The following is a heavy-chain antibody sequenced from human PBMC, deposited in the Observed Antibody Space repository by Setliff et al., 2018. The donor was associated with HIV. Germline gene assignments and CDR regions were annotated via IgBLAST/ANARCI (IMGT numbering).Heavy chain of an antibody. V-gene: IGHV4-34*01. CDR1: GGSFSGYY. Sequence: PSETLSLTCAVYGGSFSGYYWSWIRQPPGKGLEWIGEINHSGSTNYNPSLKSRVTMSVDPSKNQFSLKLTSVTAADTTVYYCAREGRVVQSKRPYYFDYWGQGTLVTVSS. CDR2: INHSGST. D-gene: IGHD2-2*01. CDR3: AREGRVVQSKRPYYFDY. J-gene: IGHJ4*02.